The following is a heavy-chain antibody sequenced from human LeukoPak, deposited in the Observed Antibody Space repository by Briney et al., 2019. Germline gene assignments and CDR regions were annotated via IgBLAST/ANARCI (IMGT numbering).Heavy chain of an antibody. D-gene: IGHD2-21*02. CDR2: IWYDGSNK. CDR3: AKDGYCGGDCYSYFDY. V-gene: IGHV3-33*06. CDR1: GFTFSSYG. Sequence: GGSLRLSCAASGFTFSSYGMRGVRQAPGKGLEWGAVIWYDGSNKYYADSVKGRFTISRDNSKNTLYLQLNSLRAEDTAVYYCAKDGYCGGDCYSYFDYWGQGTLVTVSS. J-gene: IGHJ4*02.